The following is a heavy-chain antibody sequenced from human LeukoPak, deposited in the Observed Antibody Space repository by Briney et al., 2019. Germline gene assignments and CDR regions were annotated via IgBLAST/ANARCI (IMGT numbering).Heavy chain of an antibody. D-gene: IGHD6-13*01. Sequence: GGSLRLSRAASGFTFSSYWMSWVRQAPGKGLEWVANIKQDGSEKYYVDSVKSRFTISRDNAENSLYLQMNSLRAEDTAVYYCARDWASSSWFQDWGQGTLVTVSS. CDR1: GFTFSSYW. V-gene: IGHV3-7*01. J-gene: IGHJ4*02. CDR2: IKQDGSEK. CDR3: ARDWASSSWFQD.